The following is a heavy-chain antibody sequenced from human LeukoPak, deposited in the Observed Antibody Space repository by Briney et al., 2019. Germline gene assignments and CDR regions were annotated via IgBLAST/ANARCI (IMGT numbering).Heavy chain of an antibody. CDR1: GGTFSSYA. J-gene: IGHJ4*02. CDR2: IIPILGIA. Sequence: ASVKVSCKASGGTFSSYAISWVRQAPGQGLKWMGRIIPILGIANYAQKFQGRVTITADKSTSTAYMELSSLRSEDTAVYYCAREYCSSTSCYFDYWGQGTLVTVSS. D-gene: IGHD2-2*01. CDR3: AREYCSSTSCYFDY. V-gene: IGHV1-69*04.